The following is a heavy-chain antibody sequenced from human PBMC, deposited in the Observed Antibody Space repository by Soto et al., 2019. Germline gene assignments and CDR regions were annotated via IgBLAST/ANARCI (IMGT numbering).Heavy chain of an antibody. CDR2: MNPNSGNT. CDR3: AAGSGGRTYTDMDA. CDR1: GYTFTSYD. J-gene: IGHJ6*02. D-gene: IGHD2-15*01. Sequence: GASVKVSCKASGYTFTSYDINWVRQATGQGLEWMGWMNPNSGNTGYAQKFQGRVTMTRNTSISTAYMELSSLRSEDTAVYYCAAGSGGRTYTDMDAWGQGTTVTISS. V-gene: IGHV1-8*01.